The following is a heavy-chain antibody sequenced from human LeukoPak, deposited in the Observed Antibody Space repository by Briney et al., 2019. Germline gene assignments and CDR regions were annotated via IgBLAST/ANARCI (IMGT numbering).Heavy chain of an antibody. J-gene: IGHJ6*03. CDR3: AKNRGAGSHYYYHMNV. D-gene: IGHD1-26*01. CDR1: GFTFSIYA. CDR2: ISGSGGGDST. V-gene: IGHV3-23*01. Sequence: GGSLRLSCAASGFTFSIYAMSWVRQAPGKGLEWVSSISGSGGGDSTYYADSAKGRFTISRDNSKNTLYLQLNSLRVEDTAVYYCAKNRGAGSHYYYHMNVWGKGTTVTVSS.